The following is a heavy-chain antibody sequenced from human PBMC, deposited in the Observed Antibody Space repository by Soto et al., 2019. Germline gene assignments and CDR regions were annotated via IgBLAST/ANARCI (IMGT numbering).Heavy chain of an antibody. Sequence: QVQLQESGPGLVKASETLYLTCTVSGGSVSSGSYYWSWIRQPPGKGLEWIGNIFHSGTTNYNASLRSRVSISVDTPTNQFSLKLRSVTSADTAVYYCARVHITGPVDSWGEGNLVTVSS. CDR1: GGSVSSGSYY. V-gene: IGHV4-61*01. CDR2: IFHSGTT. CDR3: ARVHITGPVDS. D-gene: IGHD1-20*01. J-gene: IGHJ4*02.